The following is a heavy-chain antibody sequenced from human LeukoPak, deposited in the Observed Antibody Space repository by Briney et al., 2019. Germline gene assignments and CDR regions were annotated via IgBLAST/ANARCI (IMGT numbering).Heavy chain of an antibody. Sequence: GGSLRLSCAASGFTFSNYLMSWFRQAPGKGLEWVANIKQDGSEIYYVDSVKGRFTISRDNAKNSLDLQMNSLRVEDTGIYYCVKVAKYYYGSETYYFFEHWGQGTPVTASS. V-gene: IGHV3-7*01. CDR1: GFTFSNYL. CDR2: IKQDGSEI. D-gene: IGHD3-10*01. CDR3: VKVAKYYYGSETYYFFEH. J-gene: IGHJ4*02.